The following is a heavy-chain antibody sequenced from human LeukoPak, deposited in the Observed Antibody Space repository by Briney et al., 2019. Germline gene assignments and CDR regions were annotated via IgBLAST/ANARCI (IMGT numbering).Heavy chain of an antibody. V-gene: IGHV1-2*04. Sequence: ASVKVSCKASGYTFTGYYMHWVRQAPGQGLEWMGWINPNSGGTNYAQKFQGWVTMTRDTSISTAYMELSRLRSDDTAVCYCARGAPPNSRLIDYWGQGTLVTVSS. CDR2: INPNSGGT. J-gene: IGHJ4*02. D-gene: IGHD2/OR15-2a*01. CDR3: ARGAPPNSRLIDY. CDR1: GYTFTGYY.